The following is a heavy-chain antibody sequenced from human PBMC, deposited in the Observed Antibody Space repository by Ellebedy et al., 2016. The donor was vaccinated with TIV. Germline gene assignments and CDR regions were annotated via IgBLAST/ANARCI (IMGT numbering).Heavy chain of an antibody. J-gene: IGHJ4*02. D-gene: IGHD6-13*01. Sequence: PGGSLRLSCAASGFTFTSYGMHWVRQAPGKGLEWVAYIRDDSSKKYYADSLKGRFTISRDNSKSTLYLQMSALRGDDTAVYYCAKGRSAAVDHWGQGTLVTVSS. CDR1: GFTFTSYG. CDR3: AKGRSAAVDH. V-gene: IGHV3-30*02. CDR2: IRDDSSKK.